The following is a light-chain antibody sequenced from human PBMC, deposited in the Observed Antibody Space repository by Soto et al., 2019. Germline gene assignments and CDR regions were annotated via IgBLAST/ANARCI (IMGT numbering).Light chain of an antibody. Sequence: QSVLTQPASVSGSPGQSITISCTGTSSDVGGYNSVSWYQQHPGKAPKLVIYDVGNRPSGVSDRFSGSKSGNTASLTISGVQAEDEAEYYCSSYTSSSTYVFVAGTKVTVL. J-gene: IGLJ1*01. CDR2: DVG. V-gene: IGLV2-14*01. CDR3: SSYTSSSTYV. CDR1: SSDVGGYNS.